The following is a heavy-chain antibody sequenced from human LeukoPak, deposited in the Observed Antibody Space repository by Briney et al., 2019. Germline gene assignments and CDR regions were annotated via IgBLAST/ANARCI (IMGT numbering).Heavy chain of an antibody. V-gene: IGHV3-66*01. CDR3: ARETNWAPDY. D-gene: IGHD7-27*01. CDR2: IYSGGST. CDR1: GFTFSSYG. Sequence: QSGGTLRLSCAASGFTFSSYGMSWVRQAPGKGLEWVSVIYSGGSTYYADSVKGRFTISRDNSKNTLYLQMNSLRAEDTAVYFCARETNWAPDYWGQGTLVTVSS. J-gene: IGHJ4*02.